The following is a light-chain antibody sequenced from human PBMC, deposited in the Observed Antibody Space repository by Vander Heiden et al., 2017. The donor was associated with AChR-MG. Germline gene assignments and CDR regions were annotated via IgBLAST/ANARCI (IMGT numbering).Light chain of an antibody. Sequence: EIVMTQSPATLSVSPGKRATLSCRASQSVSSNLAWYQQKPGQAPRLLFFGASTRANGIPVRFSGSGSGTEFTLTISSLQSEDLAVYYCQQYYNWPRTFGQGTKVEIK. V-gene: IGKV3-15*01. CDR3: QQYYNWPRT. J-gene: IGKJ1*01. CDR1: QSVSSN. CDR2: GAS.